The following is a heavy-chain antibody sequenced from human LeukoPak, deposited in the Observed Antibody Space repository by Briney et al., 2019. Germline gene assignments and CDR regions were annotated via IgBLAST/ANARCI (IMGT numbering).Heavy chain of an antibody. CDR1: CYTFITYC. D-gene: IGHD4-17*01. CDR2: ISTKNGNT. J-gene: IGHJ4*02. CDR3: ARALGDYGDYDF. Sequence: GASLKVSCKASCYTFITYCISWGRQAPGQRLEYMGWISTKNGNTNYAQKLQGRVTMTTDTSTSTAYMELRSLSSDDTAVYYCARALGDYGDYDFWGQGTLVTVSS. V-gene: IGHV1-18*01.